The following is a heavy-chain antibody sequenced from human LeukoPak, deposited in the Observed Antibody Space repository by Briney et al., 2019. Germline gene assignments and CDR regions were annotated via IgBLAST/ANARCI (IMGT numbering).Heavy chain of an antibody. CDR2: ISSSGSTI. CDR3: ARGAAVGAFFDY. D-gene: IGHD1-26*01. V-gene: IGHV3-11*01. CDR1: GFTFDDYG. Sequence: GGSLRLSCAASGFTFDDYGMSWVRQAPGKGLEWVSYISSSGSTIYYADSVKGRFTISRDNAKNSLYLQMNSLRAEDTAVYYCARGAAVGAFFDYWGQGTLVTVSS. J-gene: IGHJ4*02.